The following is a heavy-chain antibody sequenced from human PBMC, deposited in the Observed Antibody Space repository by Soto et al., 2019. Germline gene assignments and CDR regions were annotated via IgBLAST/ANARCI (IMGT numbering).Heavy chain of an antibody. CDR1: GFTFSSYG. V-gene: IGHV3-33*01. Sequence: QVQLVESGGGVVQPGRSLRLSCAASGFTFSSYGMHWVRQAPGKGLEWVAVIWYDGSNKYYADSVKGRFTISRDNSKNTLYLQMNSLRAEDTAVYYCARASLYGEHEDYWGQGTLVTVSS. D-gene: IGHD4-17*01. CDR2: IWYDGSNK. CDR3: ARASLYGEHEDY. J-gene: IGHJ4*02.